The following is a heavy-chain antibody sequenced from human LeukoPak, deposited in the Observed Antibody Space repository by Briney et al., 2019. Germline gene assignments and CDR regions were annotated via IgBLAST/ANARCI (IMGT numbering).Heavy chain of an antibody. V-gene: IGHV5-51*01. CDR1: GYSFTSYW. D-gene: IGHD1-26*01. Sequence: GESLKISCKGSGYSFTSYWIGWVRQMPGKGLEWMGIIYPGDSDTRYSPSFQGQVTISADKSISTAYLQWSSLKASDTAMYYCARQGSLVGATGWFDPWGQGTLVTVSS. CDR2: IYPGDSDT. CDR3: ARQGSLVGATGWFDP. J-gene: IGHJ5*02.